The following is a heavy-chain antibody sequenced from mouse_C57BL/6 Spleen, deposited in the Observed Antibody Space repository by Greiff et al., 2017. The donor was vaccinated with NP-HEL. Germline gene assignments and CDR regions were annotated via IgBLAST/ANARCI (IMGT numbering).Heavy chain of an antibody. V-gene: IGHV3-6*01. CDR1: GYSITSGYY. CDR3: ARGGTTVVAEDYYAMDY. CDR2: ISYDGSN. D-gene: IGHD1-1*01. J-gene: IGHJ4*01. Sequence: EVKLQESGPGLVKPSQSLSLTCSVTGYSITSGYYWNWIRQFPGNKLEWMGYISYDGSNNYNPSLKNRISITRDTSKNQFFLKLNSVTTEDTATYYCARGGTTVVAEDYYAMDYWGQGTSVTVSS.